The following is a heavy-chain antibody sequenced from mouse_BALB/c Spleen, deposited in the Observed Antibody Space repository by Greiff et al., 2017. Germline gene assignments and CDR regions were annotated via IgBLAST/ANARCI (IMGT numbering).Heavy chain of an antibody. D-gene: IGHD2-1*01. CDR1: GDSITSGY. Sequence: EVHLQQSGPSLVKPSQTLSLTCSVTGDSITSGYWNWIRKFPGNKLEYMGYINYSGNTYYNPSLKSRISITRDTSRNQYYLQLNSVTTEDTATYYCARYLLWYAMDYWGQGTSVTVSS. J-gene: IGHJ4*01. CDR2: INYSGNT. V-gene: IGHV3-8*02. CDR3: ARYLLWYAMDY.